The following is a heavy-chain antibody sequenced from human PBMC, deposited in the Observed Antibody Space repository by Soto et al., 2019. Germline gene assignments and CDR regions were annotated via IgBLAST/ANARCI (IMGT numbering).Heavy chain of an antibody. CDR3: ARNPYVRGNYYFFDT. J-gene: IGHJ4*02. V-gene: IGHV4-4*07. Sequence: PSETLSLTCSVSGASIRSYFWSWVRQPAGQGLEWIGHIYIRGTTSYNPSLEGRVTLSLDTSKNQVSLVVTSVTAADTAVYYCARNPYVRGNYYFFDTWGPGTLVTVCS. CDR1: GASIRSYF. D-gene: IGHD3-10*02. CDR2: IYIRGTT.